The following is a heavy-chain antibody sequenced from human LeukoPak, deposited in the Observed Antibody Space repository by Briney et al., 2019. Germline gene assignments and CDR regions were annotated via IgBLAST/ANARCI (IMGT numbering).Heavy chain of an antibody. J-gene: IGHJ5*02. V-gene: IGHV3-64*01. CDR3: AREIGILSHWFDP. Sequence: GGSLRLSCAASGFTFSSYAMHWVRQAPGKGLEYVSAISSNGGSTYYANSVKGRFTISRDNSKNTLYLQMGSLRAEDMAVYYWAREIGILSHWFDPWGQGTLVTVSS. CDR2: ISSNGGST. CDR1: GFTFSSYA. D-gene: IGHD2-15*01.